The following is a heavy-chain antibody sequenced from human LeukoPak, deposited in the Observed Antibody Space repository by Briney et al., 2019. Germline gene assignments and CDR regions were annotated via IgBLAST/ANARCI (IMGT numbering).Heavy chain of an antibody. CDR2: ITPVIDTA. CDR1: GGTFLTHT. CDR3: ARVNLRGSNYNWFDP. Sequence: ASVKVSCKTSGGTFLTHTFSWVRQAPGQGLEWMGKITPVIDTANYAQTFQGRVSIYADKSTTTVCMDLSGLRPDDAAVYYCARVNLRGSNYNWFDPWGQGTRVTVSS. D-gene: IGHD3-10*01. J-gene: IGHJ5*02. V-gene: IGHV1-69*08.